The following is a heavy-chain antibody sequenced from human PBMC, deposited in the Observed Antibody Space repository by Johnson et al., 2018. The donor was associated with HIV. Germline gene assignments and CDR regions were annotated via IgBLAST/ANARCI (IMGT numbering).Heavy chain of an antibody. J-gene: IGHJ3*02. V-gene: IGHV3-NL1*01. CDR1: GFTFSSYG. D-gene: IGHD2-8*01. Sequence: QVQLVESGGGVVQPGRSLRLSCAASGFTFSSYGMHWVRQAPGKGLEWVAVIYSGGSTYYADSVKGRFTISRDNAKNSLYLQMNSLRAEDTAVYYCARENGVRPESIAFDIWGQGTMVTVSS. CDR2: IYSGGST. CDR3: ARENGVRPESIAFDI.